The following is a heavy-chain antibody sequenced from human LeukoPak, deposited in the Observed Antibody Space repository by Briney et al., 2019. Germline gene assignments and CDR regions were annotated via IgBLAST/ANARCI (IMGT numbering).Heavy chain of an antibody. CDR3: AKAWSSWFFDY. CDR1: GFTFNSYA. V-gene: IGHV3-23*01. CDR2: ISAGGVTT. Sequence: GGSLRLSCAASGFTFNSYAISWVRQFPGKGLEWVSGISAGGVTTYYADSVKGRFTISRDTSKNTLYLQMNSLRADDTAVYYCAKAWSSWFFDYWGQGTLVTVSS. J-gene: IGHJ4*02. D-gene: IGHD6-13*01.